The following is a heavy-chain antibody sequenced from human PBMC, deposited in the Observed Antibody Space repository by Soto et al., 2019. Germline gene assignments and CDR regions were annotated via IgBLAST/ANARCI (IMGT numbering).Heavy chain of an antibody. D-gene: IGHD5-12*01. Sequence: QVQLVESGGGLVKPGGSLRLSCVASRFTFSDYYMSWIRQAPGKGLEWVSYISSSSSYTNYADSVKGRFTISRDNAKNSLYLQMNSLRAEDTAVHYCARDHHRYSGYDYVDYWGQGTLVTVSS. CDR3: ARDHHRYSGYDYVDY. CDR2: ISSSSSYT. J-gene: IGHJ4*02. V-gene: IGHV3-11*05. CDR1: RFTFSDYY.